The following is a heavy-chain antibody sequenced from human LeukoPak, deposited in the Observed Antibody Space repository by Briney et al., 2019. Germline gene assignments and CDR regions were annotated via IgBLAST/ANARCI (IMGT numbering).Heavy chain of an antibody. CDR1: GYSFTNYW. V-gene: IGHV5-51*01. CDR3: ARRSSSSWYLDY. Sequence: GESLKISRKGSGYSFTNYWIGWVCQMPGKGLEWMGIIYPGDSDARYSPSFQGQVTISADKSISTAYLQWSSLKASDTAMYYCARRSSSSWYLDYWGQGTLVAVSS. CDR2: IYPGDSDA. D-gene: IGHD6-13*01. J-gene: IGHJ4*02.